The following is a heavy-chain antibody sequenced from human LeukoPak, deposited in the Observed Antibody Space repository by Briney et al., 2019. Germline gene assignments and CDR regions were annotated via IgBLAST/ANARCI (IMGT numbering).Heavy chain of an antibody. J-gene: IGHJ4*02. V-gene: IGHV5-51*01. CDR1: GYSFTNYW. CDR2: IYPGDSDT. CDR3: VSVQDYYDSSGYWNFDY. D-gene: IGHD3-22*01. Sequence: GESLQISCKGSGYSFTNYWIGWVRQMPGKGLEWMGTIYPGDSDTRYSPSFQGQVIISADKSINTAYLQWSSLKASDTAMYYCVSVQDYYDSSGYWNFDYWGQGTLVTVSS.